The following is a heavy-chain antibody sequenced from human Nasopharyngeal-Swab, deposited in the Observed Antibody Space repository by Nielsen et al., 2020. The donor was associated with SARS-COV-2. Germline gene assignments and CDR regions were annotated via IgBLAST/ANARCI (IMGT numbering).Heavy chain of an antibody. J-gene: IGHJ5*02. V-gene: IGHV4-39*01. CDR3: ASNYYGSTGYYYWFDP. CDR1: GGSISSTSYY. D-gene: IGHD3-22*01. CDR2: IDYSGST. Sequence: SETLSLTCTVSGGSISSTSYYWGWIRQPPGKGLERIGNIDYSGSTSYNPSLKTRVTIAVDTSRNQFSLKLSSATAADTAVYYCASNYYGSTGYYYWFDPWGHGTLVTVSS.